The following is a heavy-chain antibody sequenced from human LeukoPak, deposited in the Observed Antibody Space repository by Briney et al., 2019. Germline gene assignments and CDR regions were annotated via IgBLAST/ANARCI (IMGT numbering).Heavy chain of an antibody. V-gene: IGHV3-30*02. J-gene: IGHJ4*02. CDR2: ISYDGSKK. D-gene: IGHD3-10*01. Sequence: GGSLRLSCETSGFLFSGFGMHWVRQSPGKGLEGIAFISYDGSKKYYGDTVKGRFTISRDSSKNILYLQMNALTTEDTAVYYCAKDRGSGTYYLIPDYWGQGTLVIVSS. CDR1: GFLFSGFG. CDR3: AKDRGSGTYYLIPDY.